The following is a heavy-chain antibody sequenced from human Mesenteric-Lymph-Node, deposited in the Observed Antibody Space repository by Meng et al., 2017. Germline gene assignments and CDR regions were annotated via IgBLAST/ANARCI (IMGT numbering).Heavy chain of an antibody. CDR1: GFTFSDHD. CDR2: TRNTANGYTT. J-gene: IGHJ4*02. V-gene: IGHV3-72*01. Sequence: GESLKISCEASGFTFSDHDMDWVRQAPGKGLEWVARTRNTANGYTTEHAASVRGRFIVSRDDSKNSLYLEMNSLKTEDTAVYYCARDYPADYWGQGTLVTVSS. CDR3: ARDYPADY. D-gene: IGHD2-2*01.